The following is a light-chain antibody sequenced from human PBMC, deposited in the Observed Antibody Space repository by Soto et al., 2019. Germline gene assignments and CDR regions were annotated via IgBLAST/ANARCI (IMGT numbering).Light chain of an antibody. V-gene: IGKV1-5*01. CDR1: QSISNR. J-gene: IGKJ1*01. CDR3: QHYGGMWT. Sequence: DIQMTQSPSTLSASVGDRVTITCRASQSISNRLAWYQQKPGKAPKVLIYDASSLESGVPSRFSGSGSGTEFALTISSLHPDDLATYWFQHYGGMWTFGQGTKV. CDR2: DAS.